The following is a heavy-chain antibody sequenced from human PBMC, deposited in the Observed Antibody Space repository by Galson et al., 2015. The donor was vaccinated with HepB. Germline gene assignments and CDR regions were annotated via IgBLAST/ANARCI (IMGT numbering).Heavy chain of an antibody. J-gene: IGHJ4*02. CDR3: ARGDYTRGIDY. V-gene: IGHV4-34*01. D-gene: IGHD4-11*01. Sequence: TLSLTCAVYGGSFNNYYWNWIRQSPGKALEWIGEVTHSGRANYNPSLKSRATLLVDTSRHQFSLNVRSMTAADTAVYYCARGDYTRGIDYWGQGTLVTVSS. CDR2: VTHSGRA. CDR1: GGSFNNYY.